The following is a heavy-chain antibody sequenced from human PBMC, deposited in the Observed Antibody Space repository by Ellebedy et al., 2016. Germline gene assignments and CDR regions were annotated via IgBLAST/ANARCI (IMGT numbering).Heavy chain of an antibody. J-gene: IGHJ6*02. V-gene: IGHV4-39*01. D-gene: IGHD4/OR15-4a*01. CDR2: FYYGGNT. Sequence: SETLSLTCTVSGDPISSSSYYWGWIRQPPGTGLEWIGSFYYGGNTYYNPSLKSRVTISVDTSKNQFSLKLSSVTAADTAVYYCATVLDYEVYYYFGMDVWGQGTTVTVSS. CDR1: GDPISSSSYY. CDR3: ATVLDYEVYYYFGMDV.